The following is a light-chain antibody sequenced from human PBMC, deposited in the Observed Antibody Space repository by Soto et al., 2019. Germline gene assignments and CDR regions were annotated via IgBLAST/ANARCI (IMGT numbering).Light chain of an antibody. CDR2: GAY. CDR1: QSISDT. J-gene: IGKJ1*01. V-gene: IGKV3-15*01. CDR3: QQYNNWPPRT. Sequence: PGERATLSCRASQSISDTLAWYQQKPGQAPRLLIYGAYKRATGFPARFSGSGSGTDFTLTISSLQSEDFAVYYCQQYNNWPPRTCGQGTKVDIK.